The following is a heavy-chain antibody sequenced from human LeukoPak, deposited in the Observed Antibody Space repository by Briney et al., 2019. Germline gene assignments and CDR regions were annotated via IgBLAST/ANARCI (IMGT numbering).Heavy chain of an antibody. J-gene: IGHJ5*02. V-gene: IGHV4-59*08. CDR3: ARTTGWFDP. CDR1: GGSISSYY. Sequence: SETLSLTCTVSGGSISSYYWSWTRQPPGKGLEWIGYIYYSGSTNYNPSLKSRVTISVDTSKNQFSLKLSSVTAADTAVYYCARTTGWFDPWGQGTLVTVSS. D-gene: IGHD1-1*01. CDR2: IYYSGST.